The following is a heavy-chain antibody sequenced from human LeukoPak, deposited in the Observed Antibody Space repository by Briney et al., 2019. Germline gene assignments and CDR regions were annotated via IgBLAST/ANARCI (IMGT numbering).Heavy chain of an antibody. CDR1: GGSISSGSYY. Sequence: PSETLSLTCTVSGGSISSGSYYWSWIRQPAGKGLEWIGRIYTSGSTNYNPSLKSRVTISVDTSKNQFSLKLSSVTAADTAVYYCAREERMVAQDYFDYWGQGTLVTVSS. J-gene: IGHJ4*02. CDR2: IYTSGST. D-gene: IGHD2-8*01. V-gene: IGHV4-61*02. CDR3: AREERMVAQDYFDY.